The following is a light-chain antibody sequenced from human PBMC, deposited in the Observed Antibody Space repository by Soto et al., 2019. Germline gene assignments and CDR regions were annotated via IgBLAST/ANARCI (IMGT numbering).Light chain of an antibody. CDR3: QQYGSSGT. CDR1: QSVRSNY. Sequence: ETVLRRSRATLSLSPGERATLSCRASQSVRSNYLAWYQQKPGQAPRLLIYGASNRATGIPDRFSGSGSGTDFTLTISRLEPEDFAVYYCQQYGSSGTFGQGTKVDIK. CDR2: GAS. V-gene: IGKV3-20*01. J-gene: IGKJ1*01.